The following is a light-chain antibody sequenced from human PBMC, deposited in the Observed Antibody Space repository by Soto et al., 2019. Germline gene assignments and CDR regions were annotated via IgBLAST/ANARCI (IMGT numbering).Light chain of an antibody. CDR2: RDD. J-gene: IGLJ1*01. CDR3: AAWDDSLNAFYV. V-gene: IGLV1-47*01. CDR1: SSNIGTNY. Sequence: QSVLTQPPSASGTPGQRVSVSCSGSSSNIGTNYVYWYQHPPGAAPRLLIFRDDHRPAGAPVRFSASKSGTSASLAINGLLSEDEADYYCAAWDDSLNAFYVFGTGTKLTVL.